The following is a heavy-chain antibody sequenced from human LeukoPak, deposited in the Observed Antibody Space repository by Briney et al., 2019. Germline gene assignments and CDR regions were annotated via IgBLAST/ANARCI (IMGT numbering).Heavy chain of an antibody. CDR3: ARSRERLGPDYNYGMDV. D-gene: IGHD3-16*01. CDR1: GLPFSRYW. V-gene: IGHV3-7*04. CDR2: IKGDGSEK. J-gene: IGHJ6*02. Sequence: GGSLRLSCAASGLPFSRYWMSWVRQAPGKGLEWVANIKGDGSEKHYVDSVRGRFTISRDNARNSLCLQMNSLGGEDTALYHCARSRERLGPDYNYGMDVWGQGTAVTVSS.